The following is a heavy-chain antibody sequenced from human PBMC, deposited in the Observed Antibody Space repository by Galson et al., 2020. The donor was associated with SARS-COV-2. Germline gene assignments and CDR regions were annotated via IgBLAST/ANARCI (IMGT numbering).Heavy chain of an antibody. CDR2: ITYRGTT. Sequence: SETLSLTCTVSGDSISGSTYYWGWIRQPPGKGLEWIVSITYRGTTYYNPSLKSRLTISVDTSRNQFSLNLSSVTATDSAVYYCAKHRVGSTLEVDYWGQGTLVTVSS. D-gene: IGHD1-26*01. CDR3: AKHRVGSTLEVDY. CDR1: GDSISGSTYY. V-gene: IGHV4-39*01. J-gene: IGHJ4*02.